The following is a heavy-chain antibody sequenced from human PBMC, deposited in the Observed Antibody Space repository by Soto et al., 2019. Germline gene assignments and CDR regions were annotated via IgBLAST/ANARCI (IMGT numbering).Heavy chain of an antibody. D-gene: IGHD2-2*01. Sequence: PSETLSLTCAVSGSSISSGGYSWSWIRQPPGKGLEWIGYIYHSGSTYYNPSLKSRVTISVDRSKNQFSLKLSSVTAADTAVYYCALMPVVPAASWFDPWGQGTLVTVSS. V-gene: IGHV4-30-2*01. CDR1: GSSISSGGYS. J-gene: IGHJ5*02. CDR2: IYHSGST. CDR3: ALMPVVPAASWFDP.